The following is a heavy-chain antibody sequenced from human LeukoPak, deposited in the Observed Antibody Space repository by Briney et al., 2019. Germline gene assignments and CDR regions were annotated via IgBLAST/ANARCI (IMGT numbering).Heavy chain of an antibody. V-gene: IGHV3-74*01. D-gene: IGHD3-10*01. CDR2: INRDGTSI. J-gene: IGHJ6*03. CDR1: GFIFNAHW. CDR3: VRDVRGVGQDYYYMDV. Sequence: GGSLRLSCAASGFIFNAHWVHWIRQAPGKGLVWVSRINRDGTSITYADSARGRFTVSRDNAKSTLYLQMNSLTADDTALYYCVRDVRGVGQDYYYMDVWGKGTTVTVSS.